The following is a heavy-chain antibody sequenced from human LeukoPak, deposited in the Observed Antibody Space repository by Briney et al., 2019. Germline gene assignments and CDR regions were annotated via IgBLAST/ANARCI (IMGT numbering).Heavy chain of an antibody. Sequence: SGPTLVQPTQTLTLTCTFSGFSLSTSGVGVGWIRQPPGKALEWLALIFWNDDKRYSPSLQSRLAITKDTSKNQVVLIMTNMDPVDTATYYCARRLAAGGKKHFDYWGQGTLVTVSS. CDR2: IFWNDDK. CDR1: GFSLSTSGVG. CDR3: ARRLAAGGKKHFDY. V-gene: IGHV2-5*01. D-gene: IGHD6-13*01. J-gene: IGHJ4*02.